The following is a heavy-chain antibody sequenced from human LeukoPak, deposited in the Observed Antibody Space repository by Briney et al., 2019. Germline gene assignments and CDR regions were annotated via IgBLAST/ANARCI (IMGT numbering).Heavy chain of an antibody. J-gene: IGHJ2*01. CDR3: ARVLNFSRGTVTPLSNWYFDL. D-gene: IGHD4-17*01. CDR1: GFTFSSYD. CDR2: IGSAGDT. Sequence: GGSLRLSCAASGFTFSSYDMHWVRQATGKGLEWVSAIGSAGDTYYPDSVKGRFTISRENARNSFYLQMNSLRAGDTAVYYCARVLNFSRGTVTPLSNWYFDLWGRGTLVTAS. V-gene: IGHV3-13*04.